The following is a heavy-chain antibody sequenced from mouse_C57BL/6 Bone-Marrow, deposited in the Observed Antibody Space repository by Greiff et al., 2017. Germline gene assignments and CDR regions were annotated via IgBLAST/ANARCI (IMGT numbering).Heavy chain of an antibody. CDR3: AREGITTVVGNYWYFDV. V-gene: IGHV1-81*01. Sequence: VKLQESGAELARPGASVKLSCKASGYTFTSYGISWVKQRTGQGLEWIGEIYPRSGNTYYNEKFKGKATLTADKSSSTAYMELRSLTSEDSAVYFCAREGITTVVGNYWYFDVWGTGTTVTVSS. J-gene: IGHJ1*03. D-gene: IGHD1-1*01. CDR1: GYTFTSYG. CDR2: IYPRSGNT.